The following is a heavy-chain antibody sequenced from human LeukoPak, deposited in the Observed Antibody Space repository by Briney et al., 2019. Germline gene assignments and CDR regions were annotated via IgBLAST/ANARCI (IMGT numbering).Heavy chain of an antibody. V-gene: IGHV1-18*01. CDR2: ISAYNGNT. CDR1: GYTITNYG. D-gene: IGHD5-18*01. Sequence: ATVTLTCKASGYTITNYGISWVRRPPAQGGEVLGWISAYNGNTNYAQKLQGRVTMTTDTSTSTAYMELRSLRSDDTAVYYCAMEGGELRGDSSEGVDYWGQGTLVTVSS. CDR3: AMEGGELRGDSSEGVDY. J-gene: IGHJ4*02.